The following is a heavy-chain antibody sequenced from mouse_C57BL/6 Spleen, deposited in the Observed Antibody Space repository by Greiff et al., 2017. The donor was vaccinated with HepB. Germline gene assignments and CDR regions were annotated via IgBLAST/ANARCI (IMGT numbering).Heavy chain of an antibody. CDR2: IYPGSGST. V-gene: IGHV1-55*01. J-gene: IGHJ2*01. D-gene: IGHD2-1*01. Sequence: VQLQQPGAELVKPGASVKMSCKASGYTFTSYWITWVKQRPGQGLEWIGDIYPGSGSTNYNEKFKSKATLTVDTSSSTAYMQLSSLTSEDSAVYYCARSGIYYGNPLDYWGQGTTLTVSS. CDR1: GYTFTSYW. CDR3: ARSGIYYGNPLDY.